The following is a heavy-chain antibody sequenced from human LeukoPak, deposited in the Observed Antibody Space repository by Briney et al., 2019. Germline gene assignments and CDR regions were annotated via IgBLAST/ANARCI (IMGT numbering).Heavy chain of an antibody. CDR2: IIPIFGTA. CDR3: ARMRYDSGGYYKYYFDY. J-gene: IGHJ4*02. Sequence: ASVKVSCKPSGGTFSSYAISWVRQAPGQGLEWMGRIIPIFGTANYAQKFQGRVTITTDESASTAYMELSSLRSEDTAVYYCARMRYDSGGYYKYYFDYWGQGTLVTVSS. CDR1: GGTFSSYA. V-gene: IGHV1-69*05. D-gene: IGHD3-22*01.